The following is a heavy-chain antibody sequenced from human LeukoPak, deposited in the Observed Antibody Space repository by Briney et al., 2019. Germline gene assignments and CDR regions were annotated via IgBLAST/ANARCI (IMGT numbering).Heavy chain of an antibody. V-gene: IGHV3-33*01. CDR3: ARAARYSGSYADYFDY. CDR1: GFTFSSYG. D-gene: IGHD1-26*01. Sequence: GGSLRLSCAASGFTFSSYGMHWVRQAPGKGLERVAVIWYDGSNKYYADSVKGRFTISRDNSKNRLYLQMNSLRAEDTAVYYCARAARYSGSYADYFDYWGQGTLVTVSS. J-gene: IGHJ4*02. CDR2: IWYDGSNK.